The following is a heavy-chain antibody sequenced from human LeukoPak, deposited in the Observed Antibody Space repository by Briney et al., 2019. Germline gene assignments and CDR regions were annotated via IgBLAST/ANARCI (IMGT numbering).Heavy chain of an antibody. D-gene: IGHD2-8*02. CDR1: GGSISRYY. CDR3: ARDRLYCTGRSCYTVNWFDR. J-gene: IGHJ5*02. CDR2: IYYSGST. Sequence: SETLSLTCTVSGGSISRYYWSWIRQPPGKELEWIGYIYYSGSTNYNPSLKSRVTISVDTSKSQFSLKMTSMTAADTAVYYCARDRLYCTGRSCYTVNWFDRWGQGTLVTVSS. V-gene: IGHV4-59*01.